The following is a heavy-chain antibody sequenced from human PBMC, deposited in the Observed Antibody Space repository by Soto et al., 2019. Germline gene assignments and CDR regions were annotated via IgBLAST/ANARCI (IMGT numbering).Heavy chain of an antibody. D-gene: IGHD3-22*01. CDR1: GFSLSSSGVG. CDR2: IYWDDTK. J-gene: IGHJ1*01. Sequence: QITLKESGPTLVKLTQTLTLTCTFSGFSLSSSGVGVGWIRQPPGKALEWVALIYWDDTKRYSPSLKSGLTITKDTSKNQVVLTMTNMDPVDTATYYCAHIRVTMIVGAGYFQHWGQGTLVTVSS. CDR3: AHIRVTMIVGAGYFQH. V-gene: IGHV2-5*02.